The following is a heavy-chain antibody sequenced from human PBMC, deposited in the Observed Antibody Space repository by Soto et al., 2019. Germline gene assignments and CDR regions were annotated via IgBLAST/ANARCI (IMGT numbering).Heavy chain of an antibody. D-gene: IGHD5-12*01. CDR3: ASLEMATIYGAFDI. CDR2: INSDGSST. CDR1: GFTFSSYW. Sequence: GGSLRLSCAASGFTFSSYWMHCVRQALGKGLVWVSRINSDGSSTSYADSVKGRFTISRDNAKNTLYLQMNSLRAEDTAVYYCASLEMATIYGAFDIWGQGTMVTVSS. V-gene: IGHV3-74*01. J-gene: IGHJ3*02.